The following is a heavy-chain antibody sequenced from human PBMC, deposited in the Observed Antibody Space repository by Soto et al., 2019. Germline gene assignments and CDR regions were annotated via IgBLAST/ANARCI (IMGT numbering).Heavy chain of an antibody. CDR2: INHSGST. J-gene: IGHJ6*04. V-gene: IGHV4-34*01. CDR3: ARASYCSSTSCYRPLDV. CDR1: GGSFSGYY. Sequence: SETLSLTCAVYGGSFSGYYWSWIRQPPGKGLEWIGEINHSGSTNYNPSLKSRVTISVDTSKNQFSLKLSSVTAADTAVYYCARASYCSSTSCYRPLDVWGKGTTVTVSS. D-gene: IGHD2-2*02.